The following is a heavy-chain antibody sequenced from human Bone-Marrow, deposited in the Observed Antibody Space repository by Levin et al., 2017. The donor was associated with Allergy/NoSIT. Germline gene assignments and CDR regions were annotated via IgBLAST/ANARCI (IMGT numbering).Heavy chain of an antibody. D-gene: IGHD6-13*01. CDR2: IVPVLGIA. CDR3: AKTSAGSDSGSYFFDY. CDR1: GGTFSIYT. Sequence: SVKVSCKPSGGTFSIYTISWLRQAPGQGLEWMGRIVPVLGIANYAQKFQDRVTLTADKSTGTAYMDLGSLKSEDTAVYYCAKTSAGSDSGSYFFDYWGQGTLVTVSS. V-gene: IGHV1-69*02. J-gene: IGHJ4*02.